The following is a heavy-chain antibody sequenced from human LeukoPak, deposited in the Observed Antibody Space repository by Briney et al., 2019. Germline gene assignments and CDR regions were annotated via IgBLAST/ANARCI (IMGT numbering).Heavy chain of an antibody. D-gene: IGHD3-16*01. CDR1: GASISGHY. J-gene: IGHJ6*02. CDR3: ARFGVDYDMDV. CDR2: IHYSGRP. Sequence: SETLSPTCTVSGASISGHYWTCIRQPPGNGLEWIGQIHYSGRPDYNPSLKSRVTISVDTSKNQLSLKVTSVTGADTAVYYCARFGVDYDMDVWGQGTTVTVSS. V-gene: IGHV4-59*11.